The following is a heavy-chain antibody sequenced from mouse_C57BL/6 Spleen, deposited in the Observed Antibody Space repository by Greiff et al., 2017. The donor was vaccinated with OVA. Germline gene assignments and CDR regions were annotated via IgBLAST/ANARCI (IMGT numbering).Heavy chain of an antibody. CDR2: IDPSDSYT. CDR1: GYTFTSYW. CDR3: ARAYGSSYDAMDY. D-gene: IGHD1-1*01. J-gene: IGHJ4*01. Sequence: QVQLQQPGAELVRPGTSVKLSCKASGYTFTSYWMNWVKQRPGQGLEWIGVIDPSDSYTNYNQKFKGKATLTVDTSSSTAYMQLSSLTSEDAAVYYCARAYGSSYDAMDYWGQGTSVTVSS. V-gene: IGHV1-59*01.